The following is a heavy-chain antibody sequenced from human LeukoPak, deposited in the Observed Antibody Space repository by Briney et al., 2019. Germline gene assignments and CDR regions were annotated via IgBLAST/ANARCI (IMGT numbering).Heavy chain of an antibody. CDR2: ISYDGSSK. V-gene: IGHV3-33*05. CDR3: AVPYYYDSSEDYYGMDV. D-gene: IGHD3-22*01. Sequence: PGGSLRLSCAASGFTFSSYGMHWVRQAPGKGLEWVAVISYDGSSKYYADSVKGRFTISRDNSKNTLYLQMNSLRAEDTAVYYCAVPYYYDSSEDYYGMDVWGQGTTVTVSS. J-gene: IGHJ6*02. CDR1: GFTFSSYG.